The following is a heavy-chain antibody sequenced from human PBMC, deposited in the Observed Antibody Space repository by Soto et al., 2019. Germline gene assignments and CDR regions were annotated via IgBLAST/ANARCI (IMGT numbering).Heavy chain of an antibody. CDR1: GYTLTELS. V-gene: IGHV1-24*01. J-gene: IGHJ4*02. Sequence: ASVKVACNVSGYTLTELSLHWVRQAPGKGLEWMGGFDPEDGETIYAQKFQGRVTMTEDTSTDTAYMELSSLRSEDTAVYYCTTGQRPLRFLEWLSRYYFDYWGQGTLVTVSS. D-gene: IGHD3-3*01. CDR3: TTGQRPLRFLEWLSRYYFDY. CDR2: FDPEDGET.